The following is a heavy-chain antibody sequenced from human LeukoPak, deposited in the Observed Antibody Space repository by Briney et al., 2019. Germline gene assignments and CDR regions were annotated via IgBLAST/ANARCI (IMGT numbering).Heavy chain of an antibody. V-gene: IGHV3-7*03. J-gene: IGHJ4*02. CDR1: GFTFSSYW. CDR3: ATCITIFGVVDY. Sequence: GGSLRLSCAASGFTFSSYWMSWVRQAPGKGLEWVANINQDGSEKNYVDSVKGRFTISRDNSKNTLYLQMNSLRAEDTAVYYCATCITIFGVVDYWGQGTLVTVSS. CDR2: INQDGSEK. D-gene: IGHD3-3*01.